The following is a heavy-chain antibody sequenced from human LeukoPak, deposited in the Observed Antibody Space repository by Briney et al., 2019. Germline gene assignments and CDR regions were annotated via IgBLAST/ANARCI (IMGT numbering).Heavy chain of an antibody. CDR3: ASSRAAGLKYNWFDP. V-gene: IGHV1-3*01. J-gene: IGHJ5*02. D-gene: IGHD6-13*01. CDR1: GYTFTSYA. CDR2: INAGNGNT. Sequence: ASVKVSCKASGYTFTSYAMHWVRQAPGQRLEWMGWINAGNGNTKYSQKFQGRVTITRDTSASTAYMELSSLRSEDTAVYYCASSRAAGLKYNWFDPWGQGTLVTVSS.